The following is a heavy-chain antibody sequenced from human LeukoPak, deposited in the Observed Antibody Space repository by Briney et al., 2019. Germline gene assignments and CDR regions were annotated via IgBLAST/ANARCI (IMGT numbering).Heavy chain of an antibody. CDR2: IYTSGST. Sequence: SQTLSLTCTVSGGSISSGSYCWSWIRQPAGKGLEWIGRIYTSGSTNYNPSLKSRVTISVDTSKNQFSLKLSSVTAADTAVYYCARERVGATGHYFDYWGQGTLVTVSS. CDR1: GGSISSGSYC. V-gene: IGHV4-61*02. D-gene: IGHD1-26*01. J-gene: IGHJ4*02. CDR3: ARERVGATGHYFDY.